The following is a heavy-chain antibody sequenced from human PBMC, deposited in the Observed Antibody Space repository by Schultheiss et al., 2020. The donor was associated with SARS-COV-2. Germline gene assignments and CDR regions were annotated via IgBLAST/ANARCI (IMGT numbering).Heavy chain of an antibody. CDR2: ISGSGGST. CDR1: GFTFGSYA. D-gene: IGHD2-15*01. J-gene: IGHJ2*01. V-gene: IGHV3-23*01. Sequence: GESLKISCAASGFTFGSYAMSWVRQAPGKGLEWVSAISGSGGSTYYADSVKGRFTISRDNSKNTLYLQMNSLRAEDTAVYYCARDARYCSGGSCYYERWYFDLWGRGTLVTVSS. CDR3: ARDARYCSGGSCYYERWYFDL.